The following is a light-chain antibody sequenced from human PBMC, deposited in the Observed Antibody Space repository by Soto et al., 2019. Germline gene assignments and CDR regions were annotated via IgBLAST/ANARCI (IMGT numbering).Light chain of an antibody. J-gene: IGKJ5*01. V-gene: IGKV3-11*01. CDR3: QQRSNWPLIT. CDR1: QSVSSY. CDR2: DAS. Sequence: EIVLTQSPATLSLSPGERATLSCSASQSVSSYLAWYQQKPGQAPRLLIYDASNRATGIPARFSGSGSGTDFTLTISSLEPEDFAVYYCQQRSNWPLITFGQGTRLE.